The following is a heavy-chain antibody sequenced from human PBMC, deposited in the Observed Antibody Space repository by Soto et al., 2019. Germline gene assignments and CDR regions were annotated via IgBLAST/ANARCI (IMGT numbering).Heavy chain of an antibody. D-gene: IGHD5-12*01. CDR1: GFSFDTYA. CDR3: AKLGMTTINRDY. CDR2: ISGSGGNT. J-gene: IGHJ4*02. Sequence: GGSLRLSCAASGFSFDTYAMSWVRQAPGKGLEWVSSISGSGGNTYYADSVKGRFTISRDNSKNIYLQMTSLRAEDTAPYYCAKLGMTTINRDYWGQGTQVTVSS. V-gene: IGHV3-23*01.